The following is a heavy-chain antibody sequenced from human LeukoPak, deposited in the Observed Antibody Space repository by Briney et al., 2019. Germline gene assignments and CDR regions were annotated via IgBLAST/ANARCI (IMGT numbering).Heavy chain of an antibody. CDR2: ISSVTNTI. CDR1: GFTFSNYE. J-gene: IGHJ4*02. Sequence: GGSLRLSCAASGFTFSNYEINWVRQAPGKGLEWVSYISSVTNTIYYADSVKGRFTISRDNAKNSLYLQMNSLRAEDTAVYYCARPDDYGDYFDYWGQGTLVTVSS. D-gene: IGHD4-17*01. CDR3: ARPDDYGDYFDY. V-gene: IGHV3-48*01.